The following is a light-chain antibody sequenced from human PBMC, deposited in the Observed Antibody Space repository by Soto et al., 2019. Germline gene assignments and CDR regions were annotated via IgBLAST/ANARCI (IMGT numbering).Light chain of an antibody. V-gene: IGKV3-11*01. J-gene: IGKJ1*01. CDR2: AAS. CDR3: QQNSNLQAT. CDR1: QSIDTY. Sequence: DIVMTQSPDSLAVSLGERATLSCRASQSIDTYVNWFQQKPGQPPRLLIYAASTRVAGIPDRISGSGSGTDFSLTISSLEPEDSAVYYCQQNSNLQATFGQGTKVDIK.